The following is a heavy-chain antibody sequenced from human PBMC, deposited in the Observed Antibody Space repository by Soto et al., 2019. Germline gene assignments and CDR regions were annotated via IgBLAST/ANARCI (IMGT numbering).Heavy chain of an antibody. CDR3: ARDGRLDTAMVRVAAAGPFDY. J-gene: IGHJ4*02. D-gene: IGHD5-18*01. CDR2: ISYDGGNK. V-gene: IGHV3-30-3*01. Sequence: QVQLVESGGGVVQPGRSLRLSCAASGFTFSSYAMHWVRQAPGKGLEWVAVISYDGGNKYYADSVKGRFTISRDNSKNTLYLQMNSLRAEDTAVYYCARDGRLDTAMVRVAAAGPFDYWGQGTLVTVSS. CDR1: GFTFSSYA.